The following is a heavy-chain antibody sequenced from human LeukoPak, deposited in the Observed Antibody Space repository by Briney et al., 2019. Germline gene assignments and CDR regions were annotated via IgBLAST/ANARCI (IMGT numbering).Heavy chain of an antibody. J-gene: IGHJ4*02. D-gene: IGHD5-18*01. CDR1: GYTFTGYY. Sequence: ASVKDSCKASGYTFTGYYMHWVRQAPGQGLEWMGWINPNSGGTNYAQKFQGRVTMTRDTSISTAYMELSRLRSDDTAVYYCARGPRGYSYGYDYWGQGTLVTVSS. CDR3: ARGPRGYSYGYDY. V-gene: IGHV1-2*02. CDR2: INPNSGGT.